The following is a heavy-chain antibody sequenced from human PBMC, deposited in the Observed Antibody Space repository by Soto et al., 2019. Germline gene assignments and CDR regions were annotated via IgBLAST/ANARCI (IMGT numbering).Heavy chain of an antibody. V-gene: IGHV3-23*01. CDR1: GFTLSSYA. Sequence: GGSLRLSCAASGFTLSSYAMSWVRQAPRKGLEWASAISGSGGSTYYADSVKGRFTISRDNSKNTLYLQMNSLRAEDTAVYYCAKGGSYGTFDYWGQGTLVTVSS. J-gene: IGHJ4*02. CDR3: AKGGSYGTFDY. D-gene: IGHD5-18*01. CDR2: ISGSGGST.